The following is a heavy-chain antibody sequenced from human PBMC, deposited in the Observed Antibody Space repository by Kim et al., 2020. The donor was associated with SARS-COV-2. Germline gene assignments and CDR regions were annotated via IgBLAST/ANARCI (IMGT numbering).Heavy chain of an antibody. D-gene: IGHD3-3*01. Sequence: YADSVKGRFTLSRDNSKNPLYLQMNSLRAEDTAVYYCAKGRITIFGVVPTWGQGTLVTVSS. J-gene: IGHJ5*02. V-gene: IGHV3-23*01. CDR3: AKGRITIFGVVPT.